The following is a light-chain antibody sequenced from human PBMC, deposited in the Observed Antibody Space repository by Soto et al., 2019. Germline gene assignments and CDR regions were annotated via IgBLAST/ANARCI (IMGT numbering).Light chain of an antibody. CDR2: GAF. J-gene: IGKJ5*01. V-gene: IGKV1-39*01. Sequence: DIQVTQSPSSLSASVGDGVPITCRASQDMVVSMNWYQQKPGKAPNLLIYGAFNLQSGVPSRFAGHRSGTIFTLSISSLQPEDFATYYCLQTYGAPLTFGQGTRV. CDR3: LQTYGAPLT. CDR1: QDMVVS.